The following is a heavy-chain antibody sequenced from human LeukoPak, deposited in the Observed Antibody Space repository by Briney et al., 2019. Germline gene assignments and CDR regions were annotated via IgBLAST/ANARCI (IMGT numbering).Heavy chain of an antibody. D-gene: IGHD3-22*01. CDR2: IYHSGST. CDR3: ARAGGYYSNFDY. V-gene: IGHV4-30-2*01. CDR1: GGSISSGGYY. Sequence: SETLSLTCTVSGGSISSGGYYWSWLRQPPGKGLEWIGYIYHSGSTYYNPSLKSRVTISVDRSKNQFSLKLSSVTAADTAVYYCARAGGYYSNFDYWGQGTLVTVSS. J-gene: IGHJ4*02.